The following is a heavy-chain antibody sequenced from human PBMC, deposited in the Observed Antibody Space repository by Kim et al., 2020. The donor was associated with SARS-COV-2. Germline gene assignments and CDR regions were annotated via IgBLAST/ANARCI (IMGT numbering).Heavy chain of an antibody. Sequence: SQTLSLTCAISGDSVSSNSAAWNWIRQSPSRGLEWLGRTYYRSKWYNDYAVSVKSRITINPDTSKNQFSLQLNSVTPEDTAVYYCARDRLPIVVVVAATNYYYGMDVWGQGTTVTVSS. V-gene: IGHV6-1*01. D-gene: IGHD2-15*01. CDR2: TYYRSKWYN. CDR1: GDSVSSNSAA. CDR3: ARDRLPIVVVVAATNYYYGMDV. J-gene: IGHJ6*02.